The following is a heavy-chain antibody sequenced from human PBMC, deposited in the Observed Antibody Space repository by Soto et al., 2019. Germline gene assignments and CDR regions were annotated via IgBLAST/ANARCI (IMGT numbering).Heavy chain of an antibody. Sequence: GGSLRLSCAASGFTFSSYSMNWVRQAPGKGLEWVSSISSSSSYIYYADSVKGRFTISRDNAKNSLYLQMNSLRAEDTAVYYCARDLVGAPSSDYWGQGTLVTVSS. D-gene: IGHD1-26*01. CDR2: ISSSSSYI. CDR1: GFTFSSYS. V-gene: IGHV3-21*01. CDR3: ARDLVGAPSSDY. J-gene: IGHJ4*02.